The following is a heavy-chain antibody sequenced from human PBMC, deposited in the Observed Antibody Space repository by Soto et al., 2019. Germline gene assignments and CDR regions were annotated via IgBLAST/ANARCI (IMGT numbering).Heavy chain of an antibody. D-gene: IGHD2-21*02. CDR3: VRTTPYCGGDCYPDY. Sequence: SETLSLTCTVSGDSITTNYWSWIRQPPGKGLEWIGYFYYRKNTNYNPSLKSRVTISKDTSKSQVVLTMTNMDPMDTATYYCVRTTPYCGGDCYPDYWGQGTRVTVSS. CDR2: FYYRKNT. J-gene: IGHJ4*02. V-gene: IGHV4-59*01. CDR1: GDSITTNY.